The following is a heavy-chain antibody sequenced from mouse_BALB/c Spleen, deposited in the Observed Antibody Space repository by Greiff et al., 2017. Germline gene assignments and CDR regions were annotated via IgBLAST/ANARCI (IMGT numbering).Heavy chain of an antibody. CDR2: IWSGGST. CDR3: AREGLRLRGYFDY. V-gene: IGHV2-2*02. D-gene: IGHD1-2*01. J-gene: IGHJ2*01. CDR1: GFSLTSYG. Sequence: VQVVESGPGLVQPSQSLSITCTVSGFSLTSYGVHWVRQSPGKGLEWLGVIWSGGSTDYNAAFISRLSISKDNSKSQVFFKMNSLQANDTAIYYCAREGLRLRGYFDYWGQGTTLTVSS.